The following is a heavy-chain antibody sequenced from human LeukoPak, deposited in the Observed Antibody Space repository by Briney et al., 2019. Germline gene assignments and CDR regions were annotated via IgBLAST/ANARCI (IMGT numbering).Heavy chain of an antibody. D-gene: IGHD3-10*01. V-gene: IGHV4-59*01. J-gene: IGHJ5*02. CDR3: ARETSTMVRGVNWFNP. CDR2: IYYSGST. Sequence: SETLSLTCTVSGGSISSYYWSWIRQPPGKGLEWIGYIYYSGSTNYNPSLKSRVTISVDTSKNQFSLKLSSVTAADTAVYYCARETSTMVRGVNWFNPWGQGTLVTVSS. CDR1: GGSISSYY.